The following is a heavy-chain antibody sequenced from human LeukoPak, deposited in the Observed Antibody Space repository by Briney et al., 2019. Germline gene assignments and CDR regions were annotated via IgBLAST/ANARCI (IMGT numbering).Heavy chain of an antibody. Sequence: ASVKVSCKASGYTFTSYDINWVRQATGQGLEWMGWMNPNSGNTGYAQKFQGRVTMTRNTSISTAYMELSSLRSEDTAVYYCARSRSIAAAGTGSLPGYWGQGTLVTVSS. V-gene: IGHV1-8*01. D-gene: IGHD6-13*01. CDR3: ARSRSIAAAGTGSLPGY. CDR2: MNPNSGNT. J-gene: IGHJ4*02. CDR1: GYTFTSYD.